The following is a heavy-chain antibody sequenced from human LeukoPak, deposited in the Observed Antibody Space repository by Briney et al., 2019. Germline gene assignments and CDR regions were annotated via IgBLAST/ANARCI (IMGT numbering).Heavy chain of an antibody. D-gene: IGHD2-15*01. Sequence: SETLSLTCTVSGGSINSYYWSWIRQPPGKGLEWIGYIYYSGSINYNPSLKSRVTISVDTSKNQFSLKLSSVTAADTAVYYCARVGGGNYYYYGMDAWGQGTTVSVSS. CDR2: IYYSGSI. J-gene: IGHJ6*02. V-gene: IGHV4-59*08. CDR3: ARVGGGNYYYYGMDA. CDR1: GGSINSYY.